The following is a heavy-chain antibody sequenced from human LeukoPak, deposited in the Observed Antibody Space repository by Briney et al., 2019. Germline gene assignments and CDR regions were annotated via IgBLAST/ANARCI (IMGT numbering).Heavy chain of an antibody. Sequence: GGSLRLSCTASEFTFGDYAMSWFRQAPGKGLEWVGFIRSKAYGGTTEYAASVKGRFTISRDDSKSIAYLQMNSLKTEDTAVYYCTRDPIAVAGTHWYFDLWGRGTLVTVSS. CDR2: IRSKAYGGTT. CDR3: TRDPIAVAGTHWYFDL. CDR1: EFTFGDYA. V-gene: IGHV3-49*03. J-gene: IGHJ2*01. D-gene: IGHD6-19*01.